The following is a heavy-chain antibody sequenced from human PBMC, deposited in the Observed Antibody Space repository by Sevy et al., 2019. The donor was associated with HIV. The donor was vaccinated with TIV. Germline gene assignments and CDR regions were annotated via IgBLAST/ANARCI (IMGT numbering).Heavy chain of an antibody. V-gene: IGHV3-30-3*01. CDR2: ISYDGSNK. J-gene: IGHJ4*02. CDR1: GFTFSSYA. D-gene: IGHD1-26*01. CDR3: AREHLRSGSYFFFSPFDY. Sequence: GGSLRLSCAASGFTFSSYAMHWVRQAPGKGLEWVAVISYDGSNKYYADSVKSRFTISRDNSKNTLYLQMNSLRAEDTAVYYCAREHLRSGSYFFFSPFDYWGQGTLVTVSS.